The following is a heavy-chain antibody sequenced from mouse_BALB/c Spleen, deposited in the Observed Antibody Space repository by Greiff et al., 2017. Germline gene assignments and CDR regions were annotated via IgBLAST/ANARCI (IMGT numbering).Heavy chain of an antibody. Sequence: QVQLKQSGPGLVAPSQSLSITCTVSGFSLTSYGVHWVRQPPGKGLEWLGVIWASGSTNYDSALMSRLSISKDNSKSQVFLKMNSLQTDDTAMYYCARDRKNDYDVGLHAVDYWGQGTSVTVSS. D-gene: IGHD2-4*01. J-gene: IGHJ4*01. V-gene: IGHV2-9*02. CDR1: GFSLTSYG. CDR2: IWASGST. CDR3: ARDRKNDYDVGLHAVDY.